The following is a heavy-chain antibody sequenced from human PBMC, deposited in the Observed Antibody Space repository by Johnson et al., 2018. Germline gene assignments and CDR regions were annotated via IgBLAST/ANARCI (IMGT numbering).Heavy chain of an antibody. CDR1: GFTVSSNY. Sequence: VQLVQSGGGLIQPGGSLRLSCAASGFTVSSNYMSWVRQAPGKGLEWVSVIYSGGSTYYADSGKGRFTISRDNSKNTRYLQMNSLRAQDTAVYYCARTAYYYYGMDVWGQGTTVTVSS. CDR2: IYSGGST. D-gene: IGHD5-18*01. V-gene: IGHV3-53*01. J-gene: IGHJ6*02. CDR3: ARTAYYYYGMDV.